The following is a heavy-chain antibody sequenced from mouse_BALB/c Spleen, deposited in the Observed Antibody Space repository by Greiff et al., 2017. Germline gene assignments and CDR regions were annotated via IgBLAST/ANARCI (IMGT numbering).Heavy chain of an antibody. J-gene: IGHJ2*01. CDR1: GFTFTHHY. CDR2: IRNKANGYTT. Sequence: EVTPAASGGCSVQPGGSLRLSCATSGFTFTHHYMIWGRQPPGKAPEWLGFIRNKANGYTTEYSASVKGRFTISRDNSQSILYLQMNTLRAEDSATYYCAGDPYIDDWGQGTAVTVSS. V-gene: IGHV7-3*02. CDR3: AGDPYIDD.